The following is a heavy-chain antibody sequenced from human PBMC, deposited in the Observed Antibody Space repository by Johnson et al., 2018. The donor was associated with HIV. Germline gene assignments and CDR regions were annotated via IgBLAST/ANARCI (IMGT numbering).Heavy chain of an antibody. D-gene: IGHD6-25*01. J-gene: IGHJ3*02. CDR1: GFIFSDSW. CDR2: INTDGSAT. Sequence: VQLVESGGGVVQPGRSLRLSCAASGFIFSDSWMHWVRQAPGKGLVWVSRINTDGSATTYADSVKGRFTISRDNAKNTLYMQMNSLRADDTAVYYCAKDKRQTAIPQRAFDICGQGTMVTVSS. CDR3: AKDKRQTAIPQRAFDI. V-gene: IGHV3-74*01.